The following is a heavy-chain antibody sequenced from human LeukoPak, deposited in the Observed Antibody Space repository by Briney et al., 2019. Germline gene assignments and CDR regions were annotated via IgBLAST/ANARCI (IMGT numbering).Heavy chain of an antibody. CDR1: GYTFTSYG. Sequence: ASVKVSCKASGYTFTSYGISWVRQAPGQGLEWMGWISAYNGNTNYAQKLQGRVTMTTDTSTSTAYMELRSLRFDDTAVYYCARVKGLPLGKPTLNWFDPWGQGTLVNVSS. V-gene: IGHV1-18*01. D-gene: IGHD7-27*01. J-gene: IGHJ5*02. CDR2: ISAYNGNT. CDR3: ARVKGLPLGKPTLNWFDP.